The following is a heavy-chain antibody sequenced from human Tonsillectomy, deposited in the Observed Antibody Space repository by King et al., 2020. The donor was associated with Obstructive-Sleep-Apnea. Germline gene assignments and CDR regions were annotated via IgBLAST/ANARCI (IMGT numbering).Heavy chain of an antibody. CDR1: GGSISSYY. Sequence: QLQLQESGPGLVKPSETLSLTCTVSGGSISSYYWSWIRQPPGKGLEWIGYIYYSGGTNYNPSLKSRVTISVDTSKNQFSLRLTSVTAADTAVYYCARGQWGPVATIRKRGYFDYWGQGTLVTVSS. V-gene: IGHV4-59*01. D-gene: IGHD5-12*01. CDR2: IYYSGGT. CDR3: ARGQWGPVATIRKRGYFDY. J-gene: IGHJ4*02.